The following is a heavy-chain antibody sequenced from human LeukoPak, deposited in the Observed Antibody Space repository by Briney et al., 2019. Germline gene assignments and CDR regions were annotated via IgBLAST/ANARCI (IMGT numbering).Heavy chain of an antibody. CDR3: AKGNFGVVRGPDAFDI. J-gene: IGHJ3*02. CDR2: ISSSGDDT. Sequence: GGSLRLSCAASGFTFSSYAMSWVRQAPGKGLEWVSAISSSGDDTYYPDSVKGRFTISRDNSKNTLYLQMNSLRAEDTAVYYWAKGNFGVVRGPDAFDIWGQGTMVTVSS. V-gene: IGHV3-23*01. CDR1: GFTFSSYA. D-gene: IGHD3-3*01.